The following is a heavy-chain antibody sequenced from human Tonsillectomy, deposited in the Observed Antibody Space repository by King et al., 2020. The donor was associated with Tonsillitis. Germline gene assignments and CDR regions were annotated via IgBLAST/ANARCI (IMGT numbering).Heavy chain of an antibody. Sequence: QVTLKESGPVLVKPTETLTLTFTVSGFSLSNARMGVRWIRQPPGKALEWLAHIFSNDDKSYNTSLKSMLTISKHTSKSPVVLTMTNMDPVDTATYYCAQSYYFDMGWFDPWGQGTLVTVSP. V-gene: IGHV2-26*01. D-gene: IGHD3-22*01. J-gene: IGHJ5*02. CDR1: GFSLSNARMG. CDR2: IFSNDDK. CDR3: AQSYYFDMGWFDP.